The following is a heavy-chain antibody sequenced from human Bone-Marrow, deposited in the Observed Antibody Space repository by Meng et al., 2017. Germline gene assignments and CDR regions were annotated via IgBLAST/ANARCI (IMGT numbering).Heavy chain of an antibody. D-gene: IGHD5-18*01. CDR2: IYHSGST. V-gene: IGHV4-4*02. J-gene: IGHJ4*02. CDR1: AGSTSMSKW. CDR3: ARDLVRTAMVGVFDY. Sequence: EAGPCLGMLSCPPSLACAASAGSTSMSKWGSWGRQPPGKGLEWIGEIYHSGSTNYNPSLKSRVTISVGKSKNQFSLKLSSVTAADTAVYYCARDLVRTAMVGVFDYWGQGTLVTVSS.